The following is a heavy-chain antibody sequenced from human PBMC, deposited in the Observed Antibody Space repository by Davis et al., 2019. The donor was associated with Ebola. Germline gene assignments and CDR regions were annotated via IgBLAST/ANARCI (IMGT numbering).Heavy chain of an antibody. CDR3: ARNRRRFLEWLSIPSYGMDV. J-gene: IGHJ6*02. CDR1: GFTFSSYW. Sequence: PGGSLRLSCAASGFTFSSYWMSWVRQAPGKGLEWVANIKQDGSEKYYVDSVKGRFTISRDNAKNSLYLQMNSLRAEDTAVYYCARNRRRFLEWLSIPSYGMDVWGQGTTVTVSS. V-gene: IGHV3-7*01. CDR2: IKQDGSEK. D-gene: IGHD3-3*01.